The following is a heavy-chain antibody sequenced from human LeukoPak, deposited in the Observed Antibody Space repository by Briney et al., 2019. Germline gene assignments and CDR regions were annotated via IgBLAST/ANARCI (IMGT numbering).Heavy chain of an antibody. CDR2: IYYSGST. Sequence: SETLSLTCTVSGGSVSSSSYYWGWIRQPPGKGLEWIGSIYYSGSTYYNSSLKSRVTISVDTSKNQFSLKLTSVTAADTAVYYCARKGDVVVVAGNWFNPWGQGTLVTVSS. J-gene: IGHJ5*02. CDR1: GGSVSSSSYY. V-gene: IGHV4-39*01. D-gene: IGHD2-15*01. CDR3: ARKGDVVVVAGNWFNP.